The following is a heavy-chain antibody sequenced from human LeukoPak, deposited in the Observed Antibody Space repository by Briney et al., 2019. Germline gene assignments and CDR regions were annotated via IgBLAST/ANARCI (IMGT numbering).Heavy chain of an antibody. Sequence: PGGSLRLSCAASEFTFSNSGMHWVRQAPGKGLEWVSGISWNSGSMGYADSVKGRLTISRDNAKNSLYLQMNSLRAEDTALYYCAKDTSGSSFEYFQHWGQGTLVTVSS. V-gene: IGHV3-9*01. CDR2: ISWNSGSM. CDR1: EFTFSNSG. D-gene: IGHD6-13*01. CDR3: AKDTSGSSFEYFQH. J-gene: IGHJ1*01.